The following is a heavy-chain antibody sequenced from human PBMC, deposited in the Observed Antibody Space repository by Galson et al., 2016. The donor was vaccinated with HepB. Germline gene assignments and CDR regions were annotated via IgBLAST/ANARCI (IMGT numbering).Heavy chain of an antibody. Sequence: SVKVSCKASYYIFSSYGISWVRQAPGQGLEWLGWSNAFSHNTGYAQKFQGRVSMTADTSTSTAYMELWDLKSDDTAVYYCARHSGHDAFDIWGQGTMVTVSS. CDR1: YYIFSSYG. J-gene: IGHJ3*02. CDR3: ARHSGHDAFDI. D-gene: IGHD1-1*01. V-gene: IGHV1-18*04. CDR2: SNAFSHNT.